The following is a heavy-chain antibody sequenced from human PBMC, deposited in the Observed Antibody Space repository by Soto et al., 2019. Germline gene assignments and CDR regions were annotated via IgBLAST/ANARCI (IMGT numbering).Heavy chain of an antibody. V-gene: IGHV1-18*01. Sequence: ASVKVSCKASGYTFTSYGISWVRQAPGQGLEWMGWISAYNGNTNYAQKLQGRVTMTTDTSTSTAYMELRSLRSDDTAVFYCARAGSYCSGGSCYSDYWGQGTLVTVSS. CDR3: ARAGSYCSGGSCYSDY. D-gene: IGHD2-15*01. J-gene: IGHJ4*02. CDR1: GYTFTSYG. CDR2: ISAYNGNT.